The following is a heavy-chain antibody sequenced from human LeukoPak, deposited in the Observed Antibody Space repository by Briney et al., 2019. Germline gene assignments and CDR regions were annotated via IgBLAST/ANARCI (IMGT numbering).Heavy chain of an antibody. CDR2: IYWNDDK. Sequence: SGPTLVHPTQPLTLTCTFSGFSLRTSAVGVGWIRQPPGKALEWLALIYWNDDKRYSPSLKSRLIITKDTSKNQVVLTMTNMDPVDTATYYCAHRRAQLWLQGGGYFDYWGQGTLVTVSS. CDR3: AHRRAQLWLQGGGYFDY. D-gene: IGHD5-18*01. J-gene: IGHJ4*02. CDR1: GFSLRTSAVG. V-gene: IGHV2-5*01.